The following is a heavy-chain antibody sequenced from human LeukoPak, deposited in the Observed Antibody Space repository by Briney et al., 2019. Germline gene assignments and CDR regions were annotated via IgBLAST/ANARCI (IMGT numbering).Heavy chain of an antibody. Sequence: ASAKVSCKTSGYTFTDYYIHWVRQAPGQGLERMGWINPNSGESNSAQKFQGRVTMTGDTSISTAYMELRRVTSDDTAVYYCARDRDYSNTERGFDYWGQGTLVTVSS. CDR3: ARDRDYSNTERGFDY. CDR1: GYTFTDYY. CDR2: INPNSGES. V-gene: IGHV1-2*02. D-gene: IGHD4-11*01. J-gene: IGHJ4*02.